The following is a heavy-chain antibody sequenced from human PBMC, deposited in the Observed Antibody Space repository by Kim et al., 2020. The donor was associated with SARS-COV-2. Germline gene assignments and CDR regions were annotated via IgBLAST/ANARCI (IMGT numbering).Heavy chain of an antibody. Sequence: GGSLRLSCAASGFTFSSYWMHWVRQAPGKGLVWVSRINSDGSSTSYADSVKGRFTISRDNAKNTLYLQMNSLRAEDTAVYYCARAGFGGNLYYFDYWGQGTLVTVSS. J-gene: IGHJ4*02. V-gene: IGHV3-74*01. CDR2: INSDGSST. CDR3: ARAGFGGNLYYFDY. CDR1: GFTFSSYW. D-gene: IGHD2-15*01.